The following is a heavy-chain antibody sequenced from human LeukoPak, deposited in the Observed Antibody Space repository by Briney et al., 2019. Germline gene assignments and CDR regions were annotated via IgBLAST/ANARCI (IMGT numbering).Heavy chain of an antibody. V-gene: IGHV3-20*04. CDR3: ARDPNGNHRPYYFDY. CDR1: GFTFDDYG. J-gene: IGHJ4*02. CDR2: INWNGGST. Sequence: SGGSLRLSCAASGFTFDDYGMSWVRQAPGKGLEWVSGINWNGGSTGYADPVKGRFTISRDNAKNSLYLQMNSLRAEDTALYYCARDPNGNHRPYYFDYWGQGTLVTVSS. D-gene: IGHD4-23*01.